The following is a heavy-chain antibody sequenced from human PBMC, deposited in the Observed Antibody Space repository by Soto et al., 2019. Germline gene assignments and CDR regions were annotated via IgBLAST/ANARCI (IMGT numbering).Heavy chain of an antibody. CDR1: GYPISSGSY. CDR2: IYHGGTT. J-gene: IGHJ4*01. CDR3: AKVHVMVVAGSTFDY. Sequence: SETLSLTCTVSGYPISSGSYWAWIRQPPGKGPEWIASIYHGGTTFYNPSLKSRITISVDTSNNQFSLKLTSVTAADTAVYYCAKVHVMVVAGSTFDYWGHGTLVTVSS. D-gene: IGHD6-19*01. V-gene: IGHV4-38-2*02.